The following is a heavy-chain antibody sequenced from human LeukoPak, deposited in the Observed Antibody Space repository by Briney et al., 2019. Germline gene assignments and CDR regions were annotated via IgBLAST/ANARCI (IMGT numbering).Heavy chain of an antibody. CDR3: AELGITMIGGV. V-gene: IGHV3-11*04. CDR2: ISSSGSTI. J-gene: IGHJ6*04. D-gene: IGHD3-10*02. Sequence: TGGSLRLSCAASGLTFSNAWMSWVRQAPGKGLEWVSYISSSGSTIYYADSVKGRFTISRDNAKNSLYLQMNSLRAEDTAVYYCAELGITMIGGVWGKGTTVTISS. CDR1: GLTFSNAW.